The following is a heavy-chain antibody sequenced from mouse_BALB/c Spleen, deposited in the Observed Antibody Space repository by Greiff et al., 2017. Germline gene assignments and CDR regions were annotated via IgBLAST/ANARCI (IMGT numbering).Heavy chain of an antibody. Sequence: EVKLLESGGGLVQPGGSLKLSCAASGFTFSSYAMSWVRQTPEKRLEWVASISSDGGSTYYPDTMERRFIISRDNTKKTLYLQMSSLRSEDTALYYCARDYEGAMDYWGQGTSVTVSS. CDR2: ISSDGGST. CDR3: ARDYEGAMDY. D-gene: IGHD2-4*01. J-gene: IGHJ4*01. V-gene: IGHV5-12-2*01. CDR1: GFTFSSYA.